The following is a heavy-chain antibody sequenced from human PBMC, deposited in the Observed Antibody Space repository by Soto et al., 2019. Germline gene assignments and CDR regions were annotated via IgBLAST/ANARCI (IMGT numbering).Heavy chain of an antibody. Sequence: KGLEWVSAISGSGGSTYYADSVKGRFTISRDNSKTTLYLQMNSLRAEDTAVYYCAIDVIDLYTGPLSAFGYWGQGT. CDR2: ISGSGGST. CDR3: AIDVIDLYTGPLSAFGY. V-gene: IGHV3-23*01. J-gene: IGHJ4*02. D-gene: IGHD3-16*02.